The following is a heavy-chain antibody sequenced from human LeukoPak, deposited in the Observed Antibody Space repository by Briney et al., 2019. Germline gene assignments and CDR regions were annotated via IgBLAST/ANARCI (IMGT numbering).Heavy chain of an antibody. V-gene: IGHV4-61*02. CDR3: ASRHSKQQPYYYYMDI. D-gene: IGHD6-13*01. CDR2: IYSNGDT. J-gene: IGHJ6*03. CDR1: GDSISSGSYY. Sequence: PSETLSLTCTVSGDSISSGSYYWSWIRQHAGKGLEWIGRIYSNGDTKFNPYLKSRVTISLDTSKNQFSLKLSSATAADTAVYYCASRHSKQQPYYYYMDIWGKGTTVTVSS.